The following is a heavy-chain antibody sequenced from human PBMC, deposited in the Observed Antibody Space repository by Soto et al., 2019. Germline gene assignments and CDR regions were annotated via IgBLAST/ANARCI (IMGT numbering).Heavy chain of an antibody. CDR1: GGSISSSSYY. V-gene: IGHV4-39*01. D-gene: IGHD2-8*01. J-gene: IGHJ4*02. Sequence: SETLSLTCTVSGGSISSSSYYWGWIRQPPGKGLEWIGSIYYSGSTYYNPSLKSRVTISVDTSKNQFSLKLSSVTAADTAVYYCARHLWVYAIGKEYYFDYWGQGTLVTVSS. CDR2: IYYSGST. CDR3: ARHLWVYAIGKEYYFDY.